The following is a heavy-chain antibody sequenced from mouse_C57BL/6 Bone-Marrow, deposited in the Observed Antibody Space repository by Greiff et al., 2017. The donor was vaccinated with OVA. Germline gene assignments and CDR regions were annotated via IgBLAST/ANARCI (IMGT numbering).Heavy chain of an antibody. CDR1: GYTFTSYW. J-gene: IGHJ2*01. CDR2: IDPSDCYT. Sequence: VQLQQPGAELVMPGASVKLSCKASGYTFTSYWMHWVKQRPGQGLEWIGEIDPSDCYTNYNQKFKGKSTLTVDKSSSTAYMQLSSLTSEDSAVYYCARGAYYSNFFDYWGQGTTLTVSS. V-gene: IGHV1-69*01. D-gene: IGHD2-5*01. CDR3: ARGAYYSNFFDY.